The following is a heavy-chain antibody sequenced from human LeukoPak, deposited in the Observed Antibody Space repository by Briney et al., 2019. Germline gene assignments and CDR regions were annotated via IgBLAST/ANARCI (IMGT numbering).Heavy chain of an antibody. V-gene: IGHV3-64*04. D-gene: IGHD6-19*01. Sequence: GGSLRLSCSASGFTFSSYAMHWVRQAPGKGLEYVSAISSNGGSTYYADSVKGRFTISRDNSKNTLYLQMNSLRAEDTAVYYCAKGDAGWDFDYWGQGTLVTVSS. J-gene: IGHJ4*02. CDR3: AKGDAGWDFDY. CDR2: ISSNGGST. CDR1: GFTFSSYA.